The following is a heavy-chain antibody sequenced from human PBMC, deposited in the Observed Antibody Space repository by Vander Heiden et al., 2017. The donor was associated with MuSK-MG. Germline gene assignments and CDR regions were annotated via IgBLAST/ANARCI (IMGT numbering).Heavy chain of an antibody. CDR2: IRYDGSNK. V-gene: IGHV3-30*02. CDR1: GFPFGRYG. CDR3: AKGSTTHPNYYYYYYMDV. D-gene: IGHD1-1*01. J-gene: IGHJ6*03. Sequence: QVQLVESGGGVVQPGGSLRLSCAASGFPFGRYGMHWVRQAPGKGLEWVAFIRYDGSNKYYADSVKGRFTISRDNSKNTLYLQMNSLRAEDTAVYYCAKGSTTHPNYYYYYYMDVWGKGTTVTVSS.